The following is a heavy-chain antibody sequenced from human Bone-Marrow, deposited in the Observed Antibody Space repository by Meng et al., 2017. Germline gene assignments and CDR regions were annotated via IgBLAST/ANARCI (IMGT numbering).Heavy chain of an antibody. D-gene: IGHD5-18*01. CDR2: ISYDGSNT. CDR1: GIPFDASA. CDR3: ARTWRQLWYFDY. J-gene: IGHJ4*02. Sequence: GGSLRPSCAVSGIPFDASAMHWVRQAPGKGLEWGAVISYDGSNTYYADSVKGRFTISRDNSKITLYLQMNSLRAKDTAVYYCARTWRQLWYFDYWGQGTLVTVSS. V-gene: IGHV3-30*04.